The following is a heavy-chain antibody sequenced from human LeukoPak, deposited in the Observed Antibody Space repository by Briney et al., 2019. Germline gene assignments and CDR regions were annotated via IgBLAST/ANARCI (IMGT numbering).Heavy chain of an antibody. CDR1: GFTFSSYG. Sequence: GGSLRLSCAASGFTFSSYGMHWVRQAPGKGLEWVAFIRYDGSNKYYADSAKGRFTISRDNSKNTLYLQMNSLRAEDTAVYYCAKDTDYDSSGYYDYWGQGTLVTVSS. CDR3: AKDTDYDSSGYYDY. CDR2: IRYDGSNK. D-gene: IGHD3-22*01. J-gene: IGHJ4*02. V-gene: IGHV3-30*02.